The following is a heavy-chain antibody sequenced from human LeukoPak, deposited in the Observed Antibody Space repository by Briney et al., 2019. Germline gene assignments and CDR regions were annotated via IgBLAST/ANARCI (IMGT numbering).Heavy chain of an antibody. CDR2: IYYSGST. Sequence: SETLSLTCTVSGGSISSYYWSWIRQPPGKGLEWIGYIYYSGSTNYNPSLKSRVTISVDTSKNQFPLKLSSVTAADTAVYYCARDSLGYCSGGSCYSDYYYGMDVWGQGTTVTVSS. V-gene: IGHV4-59*01. D-gene: IGHD2-15*01. CDR3: ARDSLGYCSGGSCYSDYYYGMDV. CDR1: GGSISSYY. J-gene: IGHJ6*02.